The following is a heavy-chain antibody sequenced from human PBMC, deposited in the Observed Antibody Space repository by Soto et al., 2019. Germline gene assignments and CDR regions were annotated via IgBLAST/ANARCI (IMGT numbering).Heavy chain of an antibody. J-gene: IGHJ5*02. Sequence: GASVKVSCKDSGYTFTDYHIHWVRQAPGQGLEFMGWINANNGGAGSAQQFQGRVTVTRDTSITTVYMELSNLRSDDTAVYYCAREGGSETLQPSYNWFDTWGQGTLVTVSS. CDR1: GYTFTDYH. V-gene: IGHV1-2*02. CDR2: INANNGGA. CDR3: AREGGSETLQPSYNWFDT. D-gene: IGHD6-25*01.